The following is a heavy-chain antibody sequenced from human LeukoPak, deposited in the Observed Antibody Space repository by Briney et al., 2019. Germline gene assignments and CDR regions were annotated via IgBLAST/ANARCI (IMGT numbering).Heavy chain of an antibody. CDR3: ARGPNSNWSGLDF. Sequence: HPGGSLRLSCAASGVTLSTYAMSWARHLPGKGLVWVSRISPTGSTTSYADSVKGRFTVSRDNAKNTLYLQVNNLRAEDTAVYYCARGPNSNWSGLDFWGQGTLLTVSS. D-gene: IGHD6-6*01. J-gene: IGHJ4*02. CDR2: ISPTGSTT. V-gene: IGHV3-74*01. CDR1: GVTLSTYA.